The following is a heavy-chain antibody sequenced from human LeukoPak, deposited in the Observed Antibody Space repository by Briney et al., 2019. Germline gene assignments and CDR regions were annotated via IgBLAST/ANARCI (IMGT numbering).Heavy chain of an antibody. CDR2: INSDGSIT. Sequence: GGSLRLSCAASGFTFTTYWMHWVRQAPGKGLVWVSHINSDGSITSYADSVKGRFTISRDNAKNTLYLQMNSLRAEDTAVYYCARDAVDTANAVWGQGTAVTVSS. J-gene: IGHJ6*02. V-gene: IGHV3-74*01. CDR1: GFTFTTYW. D-gene: IGHD5-18*01. CDR3: ARDAVDTANAV.